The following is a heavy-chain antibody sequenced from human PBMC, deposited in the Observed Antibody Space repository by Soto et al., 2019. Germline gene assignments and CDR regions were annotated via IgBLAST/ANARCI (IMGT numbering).Heavy chain of an antibody. V-gene: IGHV4-31*03. CDR1: GGSISSGGYY. Sequence: SETLSLTCTVSGGSISSGGYYWSWIRQHPGKGLEWIGYIYYSGSTYYNPSLKSRVTISVDTSKNQFSLKLSSVTAADTAVYYRAIVSYGYYGMDDWGQGTTVTVSS. J-gene: IGHJ6*02. D-gene: IGHD4-17*01. CDR3: AIVSYGYYGMDD. CDR2: IYYSGST.